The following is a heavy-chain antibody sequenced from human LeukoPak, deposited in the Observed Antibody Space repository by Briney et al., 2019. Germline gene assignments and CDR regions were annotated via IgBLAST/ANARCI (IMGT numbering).Heavy chain of an antibody. D-gene: IGHD4-11*01. CDR3: ARGRVSSSTWYSTYYYYFYMDV. CDR1: DDSITMYY. V-gene: IGHV4-59*01. Sequence: KPSETLSLTCSVSDDSITMYYWTWIRQPPGKGPEWIGYVDHTGSTNFNPSLNGRVSISRDTSKNLFSLRLRSVTAADTAVYFCARGRVSSSTWYSTYYYYFYMDVWGKGTTVTVSS. J-gene: IGHJ6*03. CDR2: VDHTGST.